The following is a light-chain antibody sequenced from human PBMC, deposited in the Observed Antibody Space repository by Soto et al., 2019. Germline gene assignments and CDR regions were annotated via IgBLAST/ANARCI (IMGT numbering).Light chain of an antibody. CDR2: EVT. CDR1: TSDVGGYNF. CDR3: SSYTSRDTRV. V-gene: IGLV2-14*01. Sequence: QSALTQPASVSGSPGQSITISCTGTTSDVGGYNFVSWYQQHPDKAPKLMVYEVTKRPSGVSDRFSGSKSGNTASLTISGLQAADEADYYCSSYTSRDTRVFGTGTKLTVL. J-gene: IGLJ1*01.